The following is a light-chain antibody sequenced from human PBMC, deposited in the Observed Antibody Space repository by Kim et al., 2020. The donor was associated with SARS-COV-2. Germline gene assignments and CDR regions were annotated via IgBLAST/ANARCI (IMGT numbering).Light chain of an antibody. CDR1: TGEVTSGNN. CDR2: SAS. J-gene: IGLJ3*02. CDR3: LLSCCGAWV. V-gene: IGLV7-43*01. Sequence: QAVVTQEPSLTVSPGGTVTLTCACSTGEVTSGNNPNWLQQKPGQAPTALIYSASNKHSWTPARFSGSILGGKAALTLSGVQPEDEAEYYCLLSCCGAWVFGGGTQLTVL.